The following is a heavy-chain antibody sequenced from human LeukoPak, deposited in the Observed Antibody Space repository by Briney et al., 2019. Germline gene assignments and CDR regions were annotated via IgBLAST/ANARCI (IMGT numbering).Heavy chain of an antibody. CDR3: ARHIPPPQTYYYDSSGYFYDY. J-gene: IGHJ4*02. V-gene: IGHV4-59*08. D-gene: IGHD3-22*01. Sequence: SETLSLTCTVAGGSISSYYWSWIRQPPGKGLEWIGYIYYSGNTNYNPSLKSRVIISVGTSKNQFSLKLSSVTAADTAVYYCARHIPPPQTYYYDSSGYFYDYWGQGTLVTVSS. CDR1: GGSISSYY. CDR2: IYYSGNT.